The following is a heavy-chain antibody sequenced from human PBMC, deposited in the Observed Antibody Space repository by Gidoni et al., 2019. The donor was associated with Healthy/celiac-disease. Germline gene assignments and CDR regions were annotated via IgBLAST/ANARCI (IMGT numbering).Heavy chain of an antibody. CDR2: ISGSGGST. J-gene: IGHJ4*02. CDR1: GFTFSSYA. V-gene: IGHV3-23*01. Sequence: EVQLLESGGGLVQPGGSLRLSCAASGFTFSSYAMSWVRQAPGKGLEWVSAISGSGGSTYYADSVKGRFTISRDNSKNTLYLQMNSLRAEDTAVYYCANSWGVDTAMVIRERDYWGQGTLVTVSS. D-gene: IGHD5-18*01. CDR3: ANSWGVDTAMVIRERDY.